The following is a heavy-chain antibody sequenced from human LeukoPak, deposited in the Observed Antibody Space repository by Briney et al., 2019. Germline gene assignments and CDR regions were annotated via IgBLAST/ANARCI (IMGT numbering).Heavy chain of an antibody. V-gene: IGHV1-8*03. CDR1: GYTFTSYD. CDR2: MNPNSGNT. CDR3: ATIGDVVVPAADY. J-gene: IGHJ4*02. Sequence: ASVKVSCKASGYTFTSYDINWVRQATGQGLEWMGWMNPNSGNTGYAQKFQGRVTITRNTSISTAYMELSSLRAEDTAVYYCATIGDVVVPAADYWGQGTLVTVSS. D-gene: IGHD2-2*01.